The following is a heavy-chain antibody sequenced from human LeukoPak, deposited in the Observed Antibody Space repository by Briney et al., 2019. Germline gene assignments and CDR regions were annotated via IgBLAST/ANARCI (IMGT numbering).Heavy chain of an antibody. CDR2: ISSSSSTI. CDR1: GFTFSSYS. J-gene: IGHJ6*02. Sequence: GGSLRLSCAASGFTFSSYSMNWVRQAPGKGLEWVSYISSSSSTIYYADSVKGRFTISRDNAKNSLYLQMNSLRAEDTAVYYCARKKGVQLERHYYYGMDVWGQGTTVTVSS. CDR3: ARKKGVQLERHYYYGMDV. V-gene: IGHV3-48*04. D-gene: IGHD1-1*01.